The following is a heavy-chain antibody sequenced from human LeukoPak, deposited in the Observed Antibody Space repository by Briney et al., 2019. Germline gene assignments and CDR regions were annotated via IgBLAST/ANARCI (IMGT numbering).Heavy chain of an antibody. D-gene: IGHD6-6*01. Sequence: AAVKVSCKASGYTFIGYYMHWVRQAPGQGRAWMGWINPNSGGTNYAQKFQGRVTMTRDTSISTAYMELSRLRSDDTAVYYCARDLGSSLRLGLYMDVWGKGTTVTVSS. V-gene: IGHV1-2*02. J-gene: IGHJ6*03. CDR2: INPNSGGT. CDR1: GYTFIGYY. CDR3: ARDLGSSLRLGLYMDV.